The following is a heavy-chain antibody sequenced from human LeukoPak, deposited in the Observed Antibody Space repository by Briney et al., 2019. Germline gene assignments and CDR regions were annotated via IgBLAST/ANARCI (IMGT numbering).Heavy chain of an antibody. J-gene: IGHJ4*02. Sequence: GGSLRLSCAACRFTFSICGMHWGREAPGKGVEGIALISSDGSNKYYADSVRGRSTTSRDTAKNTLYLQMSSLRIEDTAIYYCRAATRYLDYSSDYWGQGTLVTVSS. D-gene: IGHD3-9*01. V-gene: IGHV3-30*03. CDR2: ISSDGSNK. CDR1: RFTFSICG. CDR3: RAATRYLDYSSDY.